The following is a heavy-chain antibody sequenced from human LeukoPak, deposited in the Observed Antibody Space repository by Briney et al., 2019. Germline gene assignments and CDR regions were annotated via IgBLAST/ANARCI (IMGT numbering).Heavy chain of an antibody. CDR2: IYHSGST. V-gene: IGHV4-38-2*02. CDR3: ARVVAVAGLGFFDY. CDR1: GYSISSGYY. Sequence: SETLSLTCTVSGYSISSGYYWGWIRQPPGKGLEWIGSIYHSGSTYYNPSLKSRVTISVDTSKNQFSLKLSSVTAADTAVYYCARVVAVAGLGFFDYWGQGTLVTVSS. D-gene: IGHD6-19*01. J-gene: IGHJ4*02.